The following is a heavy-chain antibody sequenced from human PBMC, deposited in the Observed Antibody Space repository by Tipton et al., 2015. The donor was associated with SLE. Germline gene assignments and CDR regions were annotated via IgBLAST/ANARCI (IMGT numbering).Heavy chain of an antibody. V-gene: IGHV3-33*06. J-gene: IGHJ4*02. CDR1: GFTFSSYG. Sequence: SLRLSCAASGFTFSSYGMHWVRQAPGKGLEWVAVVWYDGSNKYYADSVKGRFTISRDNSKNTLYLQMNSLRAEDTAVYYCAKGALGPFDYWGQGTLVTVAS. CDR3: AKGALGPFDY. CDR2: VWYDGSNK.